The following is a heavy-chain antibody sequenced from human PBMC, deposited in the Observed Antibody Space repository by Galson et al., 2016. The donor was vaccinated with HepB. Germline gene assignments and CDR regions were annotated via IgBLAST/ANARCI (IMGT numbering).Heavy chain of an antibody. V-gene: IGHV3-53*01. J-gene: IGHJ6*02. CDR3: ARDNNYYGMDV. CDR1: GFTVSSNY. CDR2: IYSGGGT. Sequence: SLRLSCAASGFTVSSNYMPWVRQAPGKGLEWVSVIYSGGGTYYADSVKGRFIISRDNSKNTLYLQMNSLRAEDTAVYYCARDNNYYGMDVWGQGTTVTVSS. D-gene: IGHD2/OR15-2a*01.